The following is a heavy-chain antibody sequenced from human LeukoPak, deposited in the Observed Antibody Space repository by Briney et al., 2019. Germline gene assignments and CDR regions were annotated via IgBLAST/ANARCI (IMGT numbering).Heavy chain of an antibody. CDR2: IKSKTDGGTT. CDR3: TTVSMGYYYDSSGYSYDAFDI. D-gene: IGHD3-22*01. Sequence: GGSLRLSCAASGFTFSNAWMSWVRQAPGKGLEWVGRIKSKTDGGTTDYAAPVKGRFTISRDDSKNTLYLQMNSLKTEDTAVYYCTTVSMGYYYDSSGYSYDAFDIWGQGTMVTVSS. CDR1: GFTFSNAW. J-gene: IGHJ3*02. V-gene: IGHV3-15*01.